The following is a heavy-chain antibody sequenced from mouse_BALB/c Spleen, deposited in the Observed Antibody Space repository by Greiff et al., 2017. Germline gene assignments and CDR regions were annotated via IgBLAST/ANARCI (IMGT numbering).Heavy chain of an antibody. J-gene: IGHJ1*01. Sequence: QVQLKASGAELARPGASVKLSCKASGYTFTSYWMQWVKQRPGQGLEWIGAIYPGDGDTRYTQKFKGKATLTADKSSSTAYMQLSSLASEDSAVYYCARSYYGYRYFDVWGAGTTVTVSS. CDR3: ARSYYGYRYFDV. CDR1: GYTFTSYW. D-gene: IGHD1-1*01. V-gene: IGHV1-87*01. CDR2: IYPGDGDT.